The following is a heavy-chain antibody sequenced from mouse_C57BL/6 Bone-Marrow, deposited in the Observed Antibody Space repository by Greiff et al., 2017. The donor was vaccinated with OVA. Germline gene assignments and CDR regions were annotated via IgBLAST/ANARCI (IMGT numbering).Heavy chain of an antibody. D-gene: IGHD2-3*01. CDR2: INPNNGGT. CDR1: GYTFTDYY. Sequence: VQLQQSGPELVKPGASVKISCKASGYTFTDYYMNWVKQSHGKSLEWIGDINPNNGGTSYNQKFKGKATLTVDKSSSTAYMELRSLTSEDSAVYYCARRIIYDGCPYAMDYWGQGTSVTVSS. CDR3: ARRIIYDGCPYAMDY. J-gene: IGHJ4*01. V-gene: IGHV1-26*01.